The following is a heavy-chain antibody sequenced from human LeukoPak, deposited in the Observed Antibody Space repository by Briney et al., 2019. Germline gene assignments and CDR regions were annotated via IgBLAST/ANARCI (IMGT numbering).Heavy chain of an antibody. Sequence: NPSETLSLTCTVSGGSISSYYWSWIRQPPGKGLEWIGYIYYSGSTNYNPSLKSRVTISVDTSKNQFSLKLSSVTAADTAVYYCARLVSGSYPDYWGQGTLVTVSS. D-gene: IGHD1-26*01. CDR3: ARLVSGSYPDY. CDR2: IYYSGST. J-gene: IGHJ4*02. V-gene: IGHV4-59*08. CDR1: GGSISSYY.